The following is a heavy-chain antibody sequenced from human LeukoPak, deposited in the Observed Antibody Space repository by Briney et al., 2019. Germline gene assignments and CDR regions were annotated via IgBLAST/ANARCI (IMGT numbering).Heavy chain of an antibody. CDR2: IRGSGDTI. V-gene: IGHV3-48*03. Sequence: GGSLRLSCAASGFTFSTYEMNWVRQAPGKGLEWVSYIRGSGDTIYYADSVKGRFTISRDNAKNSLYLQMNSLRAEDTAVYYCARTFDSWGQGTLVTVSS. CDR1: GFTFSTYE. J-gene: IGHJ4*02. CDR3: ARTFDS.